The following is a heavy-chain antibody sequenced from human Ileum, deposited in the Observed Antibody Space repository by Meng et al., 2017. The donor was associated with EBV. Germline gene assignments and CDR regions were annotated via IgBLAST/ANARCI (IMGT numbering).Heavy chain of an antibody. Sequence: QVRLQQRGRGLLKPSETLSLTCAVYGGSFNDYCWTWLRQPPGKGLEWIGEIDQSGYTKFNPSLSSRATISRDTSNNQFSLRLNSVTAADTALYYCARYGRCNGNSFYCFDPWGQGTLVTVSS. D-gene: IGHD4-23*01. CDR2: IDQSGYT. CDR3: ARYGRCNGNSFYCFDP. V-gene: IGHV4-34*01. CDR1: GGSFNDYC. J-gene: IGHJ5*02.